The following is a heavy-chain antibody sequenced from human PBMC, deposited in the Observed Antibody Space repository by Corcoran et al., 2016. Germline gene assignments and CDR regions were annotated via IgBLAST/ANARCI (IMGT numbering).Heavy chain of an antibody. Sequence: QVQLQQSGPGLLKPSQTLSLTCAISGDSVPGNSVTWNWIRQSPSRGLEWLGRTFYRSQWSNDYAKSVQGRITIYPDTSKNQFSLQVNSVMPEDPAVYYCAGEPHQSGMDCWGQGTLVTVSS. V-gene: IGHV6-1*01. CDR2: TFYRSQWSN. CDR1: GDSVPGNSVT. J-gene: IGHJ4*02. CDR3: AGEPHQSGMDC. D-gene: IGHD1-26*01.